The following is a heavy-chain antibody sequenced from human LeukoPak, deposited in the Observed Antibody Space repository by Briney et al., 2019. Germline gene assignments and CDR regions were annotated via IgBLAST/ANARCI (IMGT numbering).Heavy chain of an antibody. CDR3: TKLTYCGGDCP. CDR2: ISGSGGST. CDR1: GFTFSSYA. D-gene: IGHD2-21*02. Sequence: GGSLRLSCAASGFTFSSYAMSWVRQAPGKGLEWVSAISGSGGSTYYADSVKGRFTISRDNSKNTLYLQMNSLRAEDTAVYYCTKLTYCGGDCPWGQGTLVTVSS. V-gene: IGHV3-23*01. J-gene: IGHJ5*02.